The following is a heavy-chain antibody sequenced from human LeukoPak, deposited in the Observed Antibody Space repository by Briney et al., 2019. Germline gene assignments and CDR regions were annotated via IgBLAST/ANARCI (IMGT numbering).Heavy chain of an antibody. CDR2: IYPGDSDT. J-gene: IGHJ4*02. D-gene: IGHD4-17*01. CDR3: GRRGDSTGKIDY. Sequence: GESLKISCKGSGYSFSSYWIGWVRQMPGKGLEWMGIIYPGDSDTRYSPSFQGQVTISADKSINTAYLQWSSLKASDTAIYYCGRRGDSTGKIDYWGQGTLVTVSS. V-gene: IGHV5-51*01. CDR1: GYSFSSYW.